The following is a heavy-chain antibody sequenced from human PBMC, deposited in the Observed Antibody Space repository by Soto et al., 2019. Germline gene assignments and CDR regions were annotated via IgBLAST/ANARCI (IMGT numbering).Heavy chain of an antibody. CDR2: ISYDGSNK. D-gene: IGHD1-26*01. CDR1: GFTFSRYA. CDR3: ARGNSGDPHLYFDY. J-gene: IGHJ4*02. Sequence: GGSLRLSCAASGFTFSRYAMHWVRQAPGKGLEWVAVISYDGSNKYYADSEKGRFTISRDNSKNTLCLQMKSLRAEDTAVYYCARGNSGDPHLYFDYWDPGTLVTVSS. V-gene: IGHV3-30-3*01.